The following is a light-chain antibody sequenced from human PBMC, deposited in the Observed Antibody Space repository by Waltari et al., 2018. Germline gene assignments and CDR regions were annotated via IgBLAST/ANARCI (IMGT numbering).Light chain of an antibody. J-gene: IGKJ1*01. V-gene: IGKV2-28*01. CDR1: QSLLHSNGFNY. CDR2: LGS. Sequence: DIVVTQSPLSLPFTPGEPASISCRSSQSLLHSNGFNYLDWYLQKPGQSQQLLIYLGSNRASGVPDRFSGSGSGTDFTLKISRVEAEDVGVYYCMQSLRALWTFGQGTKVEIK. CDR3: MQSLRALWT.